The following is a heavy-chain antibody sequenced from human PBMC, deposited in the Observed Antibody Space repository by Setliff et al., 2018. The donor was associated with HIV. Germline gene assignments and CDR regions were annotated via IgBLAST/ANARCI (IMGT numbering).Heavy chain of an antibody. D-gene: IGHD6-13*01. Sequence: GESLKISCKAVDYTFTTYWIGWVRQMPGEGLEWMGIIYPEDSNIKYNPSFQNQVTISADKSVSTAYLQAHNLKASDTATYYCARRDGRSMNAFEIWGPGTMVTVSS. CDR3: ARRDGRSMNAFEI. V-gene: IGHV5-51*01. CDR1: DYTFTTYW. J-gene: IGHJ3*02. CDR2: IYPEDSNI.